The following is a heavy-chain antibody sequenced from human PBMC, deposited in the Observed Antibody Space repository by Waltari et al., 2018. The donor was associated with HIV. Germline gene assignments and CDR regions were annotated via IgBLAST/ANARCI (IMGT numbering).Heavy chain of an antibody. J-gene: IGHJ5*01. D-gene: IGHD3-10*01. CDR2: IYPHTSRV. V-gene: IGHV5-51*03. Sequence: EVRLVQSGVEVKRQGDSLKISCQASGYTFTNYWIGWVGQTADKGLEWIGVIYPHTSRVIYNPSFHGRGGISTDWSTRRVFLEWRRLTALDTGVYYCARRPDYGGDWFDSWGQGTLVSVSS. CDR1: GYTFTNYW. CDR3: ARRPDYGGDWFDS.